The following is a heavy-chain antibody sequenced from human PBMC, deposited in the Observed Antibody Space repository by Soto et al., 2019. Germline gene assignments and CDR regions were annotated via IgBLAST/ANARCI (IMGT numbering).Heavy chain of an antibody. V-gene: IGHV1-46*01. CDR3: ARDYVGAAGTGFDY. CDR2: INPSGGST. D-gene: IGHD6-13*01. Sequence: VKVSRKASGYIMTSYSMYWVREAAGQGLEWMGIINPSGGSTSYAQKFQGRVTMTRDTSTSTVYMELSSLRSEDTAVYYCARDYVGAAGTGFDYWGQGTLVTVS. J-gene: IGHJ4*02. CDR1: GYIMTSYS.